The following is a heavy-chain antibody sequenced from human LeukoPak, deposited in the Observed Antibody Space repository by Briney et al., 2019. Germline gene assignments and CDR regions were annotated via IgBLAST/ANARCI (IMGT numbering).Heavy chain of an antibody. J-gene: IGHJ4*02. CDR1: GFTFSGSA. CDR2: IRSKAD. CDR3: ARWFGELGFDY. Sequence: GGSLRLSCAASGFTFSGSAIHWVRQASGKGLEWVGRIRSKADYAASVKGKFTISRDDSKNTAYLQMNSLKTEDTAVYYCARWFGELGFDYWGQGTLVTVSS. V-gene: IGHV3-73*01. D-gene: IGHD3-10*01.